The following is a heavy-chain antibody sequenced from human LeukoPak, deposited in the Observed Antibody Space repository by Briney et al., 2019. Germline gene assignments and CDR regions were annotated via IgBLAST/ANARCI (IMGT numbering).Heavy chain of an antibody. D-gene: IGHD2-21*01. CDR1: GFSFGSHP. CDR2: ITGSGDYT. V-gene: IGHV3-23*01. Sequence: GGSLRLSCAASGFSFGSHPMNWVRQAPGKGLEWVSGITGSGDYTYYIDSVQGRFTISRDNSKNMLFLQMNSLRAEDTAVYYCARGVMAARLYYFDYWGRGILVTVSS. CDR3: ARGVMAARLYYFDY. J-gene: IGHJ4*02.